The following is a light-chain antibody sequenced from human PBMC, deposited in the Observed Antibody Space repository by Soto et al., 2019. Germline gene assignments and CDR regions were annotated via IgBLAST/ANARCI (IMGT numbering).Light chain of an antibody. CDR2: EVR. CDR3: SSYAVTNIFV. CDR1: MRDVGAYNL. Sequence: QSALTQPASVSGSAGQSITISCSGTMRDVGAYNLVSWYQQHPGTAPKLIIYEVRNRPSGISSRFSGSRSGNTASLTISGLQSEDEGDYYCSSYAVTNIFVFGTGTKLTVL. V-gene: IGLV2-14*01. J-gene: IGLJ1*01.